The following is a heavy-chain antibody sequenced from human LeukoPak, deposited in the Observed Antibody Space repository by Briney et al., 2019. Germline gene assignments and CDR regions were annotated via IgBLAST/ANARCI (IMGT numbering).Heavy chain of an antibody. D-gene: IGHD3-3*01. J-gene: IGHJ4*02. CDR2: IKSKTDGGTT. Sequence: PGGSLRLSCAASGFTFSNAWMSWVRQAPGKGLEWVGRIKSKTDGGTTDYAAPVKGRFTISRDDSKNTLYLQMNSLKTEDTAVYYCTSQTTDFWSGYYTGRGVDYWGQGTLVTVSP. V-gene: IGHV3-15*01. CDR3: TSQTTDFWSGYYTGRGVDY. CDR1: GFTFSNAW.